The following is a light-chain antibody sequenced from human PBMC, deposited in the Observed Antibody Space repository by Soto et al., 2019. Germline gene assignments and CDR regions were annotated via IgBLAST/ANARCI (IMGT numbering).Light chain of an antibody. Sequence: QSVLTPPPSVSAAPGQKVTISCSGSSSNIGNNYVSWYQQLPGTAPKLLIYDNNKRPSGIPDRFSGSKSGTSATLGITGLQTGDEADYYCGTWDSSLSGGVFGGGTKLTVL. V-gene: IGLV1-51*01. J-gene: IGLJ2*01. CDR3: GTWDSSLSGGV. CDR1: SSNIGNNY. CDR2: DNN.